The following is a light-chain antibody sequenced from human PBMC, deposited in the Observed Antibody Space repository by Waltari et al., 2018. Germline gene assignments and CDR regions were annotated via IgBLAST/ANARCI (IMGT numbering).Light chain of an antibody. CDR2: EVS. CDR1: SSDVWNNNH. Sequence: QPALTQPASVTGSPGPSTTTSCTVTSSDVWNNNHVCWYQKHPDKVPKLIIYEVSKRPSGVSDRFSGSKSGNTASLTISGLQAEDEADYYCLSYAATVSFGFGGGTKLTVL. V-gene: IGLV2-23*02. CDR3: LSYAATVSFG. J-gene: IGLJ2*01.